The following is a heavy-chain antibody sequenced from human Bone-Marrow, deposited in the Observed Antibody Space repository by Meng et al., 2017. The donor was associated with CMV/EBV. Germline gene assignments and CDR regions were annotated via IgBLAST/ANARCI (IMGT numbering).Heavy chain of an antibody. Sequence: GESLKISCAASGFTFSSYSMNWVRQAPGKGLEWVASISSSDSYIYYADSVKGRFTISRDNAEISLYLQMTSLRAEDTAVYYCARDRRQWLAPGAFDAFDIWGQGTMVTVSS. CDR1: GFTFSSYS. D-gene: IGHD6-19*01. CDR3: ARDRRQWLAPGAFDAFDI. J-gene: IGHJ3*02. V-gene: IGHV3-21*01. CDR2: ISSSDSYI.